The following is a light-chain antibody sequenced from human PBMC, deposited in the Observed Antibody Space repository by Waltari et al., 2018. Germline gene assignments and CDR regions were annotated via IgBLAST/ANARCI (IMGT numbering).Light chain of an antibody. CDR3: GTWDSSLSAAV. CDR1: SSNIGNNY. J-gene: IGLJ7*01. V-gene: IGLV1-51*01. CDR2: ANN. Sequence: QSVLTQPPSVSAAPGQKVTISCSGSSSNIGNNYVSWYQQLPGTAPKLLMYANNNRPSGIPDRFSGSKSGTSATLCITGLQTGDEADYYCGTWDSSLSAAVFGGGTQLTVL.